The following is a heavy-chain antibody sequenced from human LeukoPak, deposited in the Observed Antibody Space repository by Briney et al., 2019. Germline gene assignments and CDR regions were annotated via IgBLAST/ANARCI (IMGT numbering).Heavy chain of an antibody. V-gene: IGHV4-59*01. D-gene: IGHD3-22*01. CDR3: ARQSISGSSLSYFDY. CDR2: IYYSGST. CDR1: GGSISSYY. Sequence: PSETLSLTCTVSGGSISSYYWSWIRQPPGKGLEWIGYIYYSGSTNYNPSLKSRLTISVDTSKNQCSLKLSSVTAADTAVYYCARQSISGSSLSYFDYWGQGTLVNVSS. J-gene: IGHJ4*02.